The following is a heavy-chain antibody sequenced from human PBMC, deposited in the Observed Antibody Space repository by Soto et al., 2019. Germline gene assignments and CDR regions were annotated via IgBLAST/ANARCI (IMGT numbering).Heavy chain of an antibody. CDR3: ARGIKYGAYSRWFDP. D-gene: IGHD4-17*01. CDR2: INAGNGNT. CDR1: GYTFTSYA. J-gene: IGHJ5*02. Sequence: ASVKVSCKASGYTFTSYAMHWVRQAPGQRLEWMGWINAGNGNTKYSQKFQGRVTITRDTSASTAYMELSSLRPEDTAVYFCARGIKYGAYSRWFDPWGQGTLVTAPQ. V-gene: IGHV1-3*01.